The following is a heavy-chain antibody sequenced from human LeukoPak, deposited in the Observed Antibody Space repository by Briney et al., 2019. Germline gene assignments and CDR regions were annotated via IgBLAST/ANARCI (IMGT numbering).Heavy chain of an antibody. Sequence: GGSLRLSCAASGFTFSNYGMHWVRQAPGKGLEWVAVISYDGSNKYYADSVKGRFTISRDNSKNTLYLQMNSLRAEDTAVYYCAHLYGSGSQTLDYWGQGTLVTVSS. V-gene: IGHV3-30*19. CDR1: GFTFSNYG. CDR2: ISYDGSNK. J-gene: IGHJ4*02. D-gene: IGHD3-10*01. CDR3: AHLYGSGSQTLDY.